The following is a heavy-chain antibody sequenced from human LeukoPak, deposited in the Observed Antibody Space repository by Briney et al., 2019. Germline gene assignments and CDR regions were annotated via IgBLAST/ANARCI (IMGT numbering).Heavy chain of an antibody. V-gene: IGHV1-69*05. CDR3: AQTTVDYYYYMDV. J-gene: IGHJ6*03. Sequence: ASVKVSCKASGGTFSSFAISWVRQAPGRGLEWMGGIIPIFGTANYAQKFQGRVTITTDESTSTAYMELSSLRSEDTAVYYCAQTTVDYYYYMDVWGKGTTVTVSS. CDR2: IIPIFGTA. D-gene: IGHD4-17*01. CDR1: GGTFSSFA.